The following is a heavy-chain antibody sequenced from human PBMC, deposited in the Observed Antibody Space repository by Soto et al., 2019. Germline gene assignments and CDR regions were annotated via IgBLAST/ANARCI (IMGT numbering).Heavy chain of an antibody. D-gene: IGHD2-2*01. CDR2: IYYSGTT. CDR1: GGSISSGDCY. V-gene: IGHV4-30-4*01. CDR3: ARDRRCTSCPPGYYYDDTDV. J-gene: IGHJ6*02. Sequence: SETLSLTCTVSGGSISSGDCYWSWIRQPPGKGLEWIGYIYYSGTTYYDPSLKSRVTISLDTSKNQFSLKLTSVTASDTAVYYCARDRRCTSCPPGYYYDDTDVWGLGTTVTVSS.